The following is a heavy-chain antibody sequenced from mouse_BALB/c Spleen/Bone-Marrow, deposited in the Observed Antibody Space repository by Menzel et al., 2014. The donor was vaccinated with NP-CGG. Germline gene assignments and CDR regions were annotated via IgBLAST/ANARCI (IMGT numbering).Heavy chain of an antibody. Sequence: LLESGAELMKPGASVKISCKATGYTFSSYWIEWVKQRPGHGLEWIGEILPGSGNTNYNEKFKDKATFTADTSSNTAYMQLSSLTSEDSAVYYCAREGITTVVEMDYWGQGTSVTVSS. CDR1: GYTFSSYW. CDR3: AREGITTVVEMDY. V-gene: IGHV1-9*01. CDR2: ILPGSGNT. D-gene: IGHD1-1*01. J-gene: IGHJ4*01.